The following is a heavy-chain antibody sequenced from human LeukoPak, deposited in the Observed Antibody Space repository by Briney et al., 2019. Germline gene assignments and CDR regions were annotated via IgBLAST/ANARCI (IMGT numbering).Heavy chain of an antibody. CDR3: ARGGQYYDFWSGYLGAAFDI. D-gene: IGHD3-3*01. V-gene: IGHV3-7*01. CDR2: IKQDGSEK. CDR1: GFTFSSYW. Sequence: GGSLRLSCAASGFTFSSYWMSWVRQAPGEGLEWVANIKQDGSEKYYVDSVKGRFTISRDNAKNSLYLQMNSLRAEDTAVYYCARGGQYYDFWSGYLGAAFDIWGQGTMVTVSS. J-gene: IGHJ3*02.